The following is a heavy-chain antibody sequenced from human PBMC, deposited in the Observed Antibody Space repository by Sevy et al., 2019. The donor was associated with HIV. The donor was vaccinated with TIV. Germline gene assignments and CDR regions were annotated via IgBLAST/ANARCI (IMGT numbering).Heavy chain of an antibody. CDR1: GYTLTELS. CDR2: FDPEDGET. V-gene: IGHV1-24*01. J-gene: IGHJ3*02. D-gene: IGHD3-3*01. Sequence: ASMKVSCKVSGYTLTELSMHWVRQAPGKGLEWMGGFDPEDGETIYAQKFQGRVTMTEDTSTDTAYMELSSLRSEDTAVYYCATTYYDFWSGYYTRAFDIWGQGTMVTVSS. CDR3: ATTYYDFWSGYYTRAFDI.